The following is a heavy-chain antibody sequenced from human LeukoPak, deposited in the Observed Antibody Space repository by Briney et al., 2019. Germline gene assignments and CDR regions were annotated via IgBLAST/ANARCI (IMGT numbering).Heavy chain of an antibody. CDR2: INWNGGST. Sequence: GGSLRLSCAASGFTFDDYGMSWVRQAPGKGLEWVSGINWNGGSTGYADPVKGRFTISRDNAKNSLYLQMNSLRAEDTALYHCARDSLYCSSTSCLYYFDYWGQGTLVTVSS. D-gene: IGHD2-2*01. J-gene: IGHJ4*02. V-gene: IGHV3-20*01. CDR1: GFTFDDYG. CDR3: ARDSLYCSSTSCLYYFDY.